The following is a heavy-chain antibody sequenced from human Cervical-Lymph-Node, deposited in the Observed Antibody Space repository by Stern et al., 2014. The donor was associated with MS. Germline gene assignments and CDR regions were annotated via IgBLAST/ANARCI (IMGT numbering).Heavy chain of an antibody. CDR3: AIDFLDIQMITRSDYLDS. J-gene: IGHJ4*02. CDR1: GYNFTKYA. CDR2: INTKTGDP. D-gene: IGHD3-16*01. V-gene: IGHV7-4-1*02. Sequence: QVQLGQSGSELKKPGASVKVSCESSGYNFTKYAINWVRQDPGQGLEWMGWINTKTGDPTDAQGFPGRILYSLDTSVSTMYLHISSLTAADTAVYYCAIDFLDIQMITRSDYLDSCGQGTLVTVSS.